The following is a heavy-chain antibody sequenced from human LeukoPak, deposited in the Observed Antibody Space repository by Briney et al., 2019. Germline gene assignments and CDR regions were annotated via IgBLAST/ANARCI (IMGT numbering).Heavy chain of an antibody. Sequence: RASVKVSCKASGYTFTNYGITWVRQAPGQGLEWMGWISAHNGNTNYAQNLQDRVTMAIDTSTTTAYVELRNLRSDDTAVYYCARGRGTYYYFDSWGQGALVTVSS. V-gene: IGHV1-18*01. CDR2: ISAHNGNT. J-gene: IGHJ4*02. D-gene: IGHD1-26*01. CDR3: ARGRGTYYYFDS. CDR1: GYTFTNYG.